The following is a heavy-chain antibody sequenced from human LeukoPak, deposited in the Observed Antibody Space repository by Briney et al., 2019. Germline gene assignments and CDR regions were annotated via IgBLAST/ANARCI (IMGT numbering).Heavy chain of an antibody. V-gene: IGHV4-4*09. D-gene: IGHD3-3*01. J-gene: IGHJ4*02. CDR3: ARAHYDFWSGYYDY. CDR2: IYTSGST. Sequence: PSETLSLTCTVSGGSISSYYWSWTRQPPGKGLEWIGYIYTSGSTNYNPSLKSRVTISVDTSKNQFSLKLSSVTAADTAVYYCARAHYDFWSGYYDYWGQGTLVTVSS. CDR1: GGSISSYY.